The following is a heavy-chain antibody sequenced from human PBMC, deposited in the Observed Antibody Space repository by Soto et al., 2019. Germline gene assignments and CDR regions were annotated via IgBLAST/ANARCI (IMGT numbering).Heavy chain of an antibody. V-gene: IGHV3-33*01. Sequence: QVQLVESGGGVVQPGRSLRLSCAASGFTFSSYGMHWVRQAPGKGLEWVAVIWYDGSNKYYADSVKGRFTISRDNSKNTLYLHMNSLRAEDTAVYYCARDRGYGYLDYWGQGTLVTVSS. CDR3: ARDRGYGYLDY. CDR2: IWYDGSNK. CDR1: GFTFSSYG. J-gene: IGHJ4*02. D-gene: IGHD6-13*01.